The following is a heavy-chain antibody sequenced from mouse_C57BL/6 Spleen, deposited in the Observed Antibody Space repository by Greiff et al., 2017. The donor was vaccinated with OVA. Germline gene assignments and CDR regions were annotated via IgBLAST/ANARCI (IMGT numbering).Heavy chain of an antibody. V-gene: IGHV2-5*01. D-gene: IGHD1-1*01. J-gene: IGHJ3*01. CDR3: AKEGTTVVGRAWFAY. Sequence: VKLVESGPGLVQPSQSLSITCTVSGFSLTSYGVHWVRQSPGKGLEWLGVIWRGGSTDYNAAFMSRLSITKDNSKSQVFFKMNSLQADDTAIYXCAKEGTTVVGRAWFAYWGQGTLVTVSA. CDR1: GFSLTSYG. CDR2: IWRGGST.